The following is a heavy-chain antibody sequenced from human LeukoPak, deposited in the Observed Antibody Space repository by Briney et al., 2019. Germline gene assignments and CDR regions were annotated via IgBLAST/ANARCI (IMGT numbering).Heavy chain of an antibody. CDR1: GFTISDYG. CDR3: ARGTYYDFGNWFDP. J-gene: IGHJ5*02. Sequence: PGRSLRLSCAASGFTISDYGMHWVRQAPGKGLEWVAVLRYDGSNKDYGDSVKGRFTISRDNSENTLNLQMNSLRAEDTAVYYCARGTYYDFGNWFDPWGQGTLVIVSS. V-gene: IGHV3-33*01. CDR2: LRYDGSNK. D-gene: IGHD3-3*01.